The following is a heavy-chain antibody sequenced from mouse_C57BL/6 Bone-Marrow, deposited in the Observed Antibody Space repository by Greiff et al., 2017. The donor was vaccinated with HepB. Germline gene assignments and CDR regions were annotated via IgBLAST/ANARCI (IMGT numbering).Heavy chain of an antibody. V-gene: IGHV1-52*01. Sequence: VQLQQPGAELVRPGSSVKLSCKASGYTFTSYWMHWVKQRPIQGLEWIGNIDPSDSETHYNQKFKDKATLTVDKSSSTAYMQLSSLTSEDSAVYYCARGGWLLHYAMDYWGQGTSVTVSS. CDR2: IDPSDSET. D-gene: IGHD2-3*01. J-gene: IGHJ4*01. CDR1: GYTFTSYW. CDR3: ARGGWLLHYAMDY.